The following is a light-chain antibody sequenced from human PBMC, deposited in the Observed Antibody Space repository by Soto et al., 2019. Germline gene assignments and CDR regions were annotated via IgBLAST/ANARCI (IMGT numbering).Light chain of an antibody. V-gene: IGKV3-20*01. CDR3: QQYGSSPPIT. CDR2: GAS. CDR1: QSVSSSY. Sequence: EIVLTHSPGTLSLSPCEGAALSGSAVQSVSSSYLAWYQQKPGQAPRLLIYGASSRATGIPDRFSGSGSGTDFTLTISRLEPEDFAVYYCQQYGSSPPITFGQGTRLEIK. J-gene: IGKJ5*01.